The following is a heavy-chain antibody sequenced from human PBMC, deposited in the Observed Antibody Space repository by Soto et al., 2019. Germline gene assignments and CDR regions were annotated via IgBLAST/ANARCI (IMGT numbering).Heavy chain of an antibody. V-gene: IGHV5-51*01. CDR2: IYPGDSDT. Sequence: GESLKISCKGSGYSFTSYWIGWVRQMPGKGLEWMGIIYPGDSDTRYSPSFQGQVTISADKSISTAYLQWSSLKASGTAMYYCARRANSSSPRMRKGPYYYYGMDVWGQGTTVTVSS. D-gene: IGHD6-6*01. J-gene: IGHJ6*02. CDR3: ARRANSSSPRMRKGPYYYYGMDV. CDR1: GYSFTSYW.